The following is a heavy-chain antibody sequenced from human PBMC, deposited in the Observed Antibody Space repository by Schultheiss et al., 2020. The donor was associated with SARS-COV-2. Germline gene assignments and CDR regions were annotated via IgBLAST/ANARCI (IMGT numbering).Heavy chain of an antibody. CDR2: IYHSWST. Sequence: SETLSLTCAVSGGSISSSNWWSWVRQPPGKGLEWIGEIYHSWSTNYNPSLKSRVTISVDTSKNQFSLKLSSVTAADTAVYYCARVKQQLYVWFDPWGQGTLVTVSS. CDR1: GGSISSSNW. J-gene: IGHJ5*02. V-gene: IGHV4-4*02. D-gene: IGHD6-13*01. CDR3: ARVKQQLYVWFDP.